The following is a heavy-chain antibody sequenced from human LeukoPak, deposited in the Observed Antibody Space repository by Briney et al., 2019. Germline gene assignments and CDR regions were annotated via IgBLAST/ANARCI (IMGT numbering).Heavy chain of an antibody. CDR1: GFTFSNYA. V-gene: IGHV3-23*01. CDR3: AKDFRIGYSAHFDY. D-gene: IGHD2-21*01. Sequence: GGSLRLSCVASGFTFSNYAMIWVRQAPGKGPQWVSVISAGGVSLFSGSGSAAYYADSVGGRFTISRGNSKNTLYLQMDSLRGEDTAVYYCAKDFRIGYSAHFDYWGQGALVTVSS. CDR2: ISAGGVSLFSGSGSAA. J-gene: IGHJ4*02.